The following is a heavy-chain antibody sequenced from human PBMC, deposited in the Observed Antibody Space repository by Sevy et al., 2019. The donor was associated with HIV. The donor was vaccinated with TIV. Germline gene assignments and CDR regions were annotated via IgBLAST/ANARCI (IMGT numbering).Heavy chain of an antibody. Sequence: ASVKVSCKTTGYIFSDYNMHWVRQAPGQGLKWMPLINPNSGVTIYAHNFRGRVSVTRDTSMSTAYMELSGLTSDDTAVYYCVREDINAPRTLLSFDIWGQGTMVTVSS. D-gene: IGHD3-3*01. V-gene: IGHV1-2*06. CDR1: GYIFSDYN. CDR2: INPNSGVT. J-gene: IGHJ3*02. CDR3: VREDINAPRTLLSFDI.